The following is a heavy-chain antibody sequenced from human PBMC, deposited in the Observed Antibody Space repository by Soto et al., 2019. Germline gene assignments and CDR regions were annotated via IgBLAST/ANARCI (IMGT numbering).Heavy chain of an antibody. CDR3: ARDGSTGSSYKNYFDP. J-gene: IGHJ5*02. Sequence: TCVVYGGSFSGYYWSWIRQPPGKGLEWIGEINHSGSTNYSPSLKSRVSMSVDTSKNQIFLNMSSVTAADTATYYCARDGSTGSSYKNYFDPWGQGTPVTVSS. D-gene: IGHD2-8*02. CDR1: GGSFSGYY. V-gene: IGHV4-34*01. CDR2: INHSGST.